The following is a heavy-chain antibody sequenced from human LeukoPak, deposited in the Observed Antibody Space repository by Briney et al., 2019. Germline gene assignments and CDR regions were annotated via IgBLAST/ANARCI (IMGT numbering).Heavy chain of an antibody. CDR3: ARGGSGCVDY. Sequence: GGSLRLSCTASGFTVSSNYMSWVRQAPGKGLEWVSVIYSGGSTYYADSVKGRFTISRDNSKNTLYLQMESLRTEDTAVYYCARGGSGCVDYWGQGTLVTVSS. J-gene: IGHJ4*02. CDR2: IYSGGST. CDR1: GFTVSSNY. D-gene: IGHD6-19*01. V-gene: IGHV3-53*05.